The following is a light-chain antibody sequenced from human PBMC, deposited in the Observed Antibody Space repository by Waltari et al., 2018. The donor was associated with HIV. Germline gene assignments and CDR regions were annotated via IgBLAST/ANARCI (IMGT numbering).Light chain of an antibody. J-gene: IGLJ3*02. CDR1: SSDVGGYNY. V-gene: IGLV2-14*01. CDR2: DVS. Sequence: QSALTHPASVSGSPGQSLTISCTGTSSDVGGYNYVSWYQQHPGKAPKLMIYDVSNRPSGVSNRFSGSKSGNTASLTISGLQAEDEADYYCSSYTSSSTSAFGGGTKLTVL. CDR3: SSYTSSSTSA.